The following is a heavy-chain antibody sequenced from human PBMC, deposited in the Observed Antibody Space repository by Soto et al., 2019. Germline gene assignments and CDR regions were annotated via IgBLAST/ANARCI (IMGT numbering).Heavy chain of an antibody. J-gene: IGHJ4*02. V-gene: IGHV3-30-3*01. CDR1: GFTFSSYA. Sequence: QVQLVESGGGVVQPGRSLRLSCAASGFTFSSYAMHWVRQAPGKGLECVAVISYDGSNKYYADAFKGRFTISKDNSKNTLYLQMNSLRAEDTAVYYCARYATSTELERFTFVYWGQGTLVTVSS. D-gene: IGHD1-1*01. CDR2: ISYDGSNK. CDR3: ARYATSTELERFTFVY.